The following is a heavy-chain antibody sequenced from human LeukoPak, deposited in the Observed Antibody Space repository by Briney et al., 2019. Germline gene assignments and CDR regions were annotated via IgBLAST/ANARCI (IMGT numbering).Heavy chain of an antibody. D-gene: IGHD6-19*01. CDR3: ARVWQWLANDAFDI. J-gene: IGHJ3*02. CDR2: ISSSSSNI. V-gene: IGHV3-21*01. CDR1: EFTFSKYT. Sequence: GGSLRLSCADSEFTFSKYTMNWVRQAPGEGLEWISSISSSSSNIYYADSVKGRFTISRDNAKNSLYLQMNSLRAEDTAVYYCARVWQWLANDAFDIWDQGTMVTVSS.